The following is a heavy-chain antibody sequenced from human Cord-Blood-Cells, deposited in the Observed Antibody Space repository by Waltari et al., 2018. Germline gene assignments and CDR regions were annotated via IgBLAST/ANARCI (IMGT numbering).Heavy chain of an antibody. CDR3: ARGALGSGYYTCNWFDP. CDR2: IIPIFGTA. Sequence: GKGLEWMGGIIPIFGTANYAQKFQGRVTITADESTSTAYMELSSLRSEDTAVYYCARGALGSGYYTCNWFDPWGQGTLVTVSS. D-gene: IGHD3-3*01. V-gene: IGHV1-69*01. J-gene: IGHJ5*02.